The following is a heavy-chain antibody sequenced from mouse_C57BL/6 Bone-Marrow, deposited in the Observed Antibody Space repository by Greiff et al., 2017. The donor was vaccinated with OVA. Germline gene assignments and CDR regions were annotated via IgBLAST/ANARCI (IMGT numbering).Heavy chain of an antibody. CDR1: GFTFSSYG. Sequence: EVQLVESGGDLVKPGGSLKLSCAASGFTFSSYGMSWVRQTPDKRLEWVATISSGGSYTYYPDSVKGRFPSSRDNAKNTLYLQRSSMKSEDTARYYCARGGYSAYWGQGTLVTVSA. J-gene: IGHJ3*01. CDR2: ISSGGSYT. CDR3: ARGGYSAY. V-gene: IGHV5-6*01. D-gene: IGHD2-14*01.